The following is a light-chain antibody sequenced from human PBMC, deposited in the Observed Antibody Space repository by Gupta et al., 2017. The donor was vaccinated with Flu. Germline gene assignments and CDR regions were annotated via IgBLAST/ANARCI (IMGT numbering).Light chain of an antibody. CDR3: QHTYSTPPA. J-gene: IGKJ4*01. Sequence: DIQMTQSPSSLSASVGDSVTITCRASKRIAIFLNWYQQKPWKAPKLLIYAASSLQGGVPSRFSGSGSGTDFTLTISDLQPEDFATYYCQHTYSTPPAFGGGTKVELK. CDR2: AAS. CDR1: KRIAIF. V-gene: IGKV1-39*01.